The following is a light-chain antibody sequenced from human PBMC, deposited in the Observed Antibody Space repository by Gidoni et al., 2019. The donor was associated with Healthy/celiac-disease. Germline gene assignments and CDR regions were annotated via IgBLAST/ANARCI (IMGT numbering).Light chain of an antibody. Sequence: QLVLTHSPSASASLGASVKLTCTLSSGHSSYAIAWHQQQPEKGPRYLMKLNSDGSHSKGDGIPDRFSGSSSGAERYLTISSLQSEDEADYYWQTWGTGIAVFGGGTKLTVL. V-gene: IGLV4-69*01. CDR1: SGHSSYA. CDR3: QTWGTGIAV. CDR2: LNSDGSH. J-gene: IGLJ3*02.